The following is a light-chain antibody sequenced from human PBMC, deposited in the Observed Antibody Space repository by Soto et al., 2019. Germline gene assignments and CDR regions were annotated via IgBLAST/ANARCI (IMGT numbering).Light chain of an antibody. J-gene: IGKJ2*01. CDR3: LQDYNYPYT. V-gene: IGKV1-6*01. Sequence: AIQMTQSPSSLSASVGDRVTITCRASQGIKNDVAWYQQKPGKAPKLVIYASSSLQSGVPPRFSGSGSGTDFTLTISSLQPEDFATYYCLQDYNYPYTFGQGTKVDIK. CDR2: ASS. CDR1: QGIKND.